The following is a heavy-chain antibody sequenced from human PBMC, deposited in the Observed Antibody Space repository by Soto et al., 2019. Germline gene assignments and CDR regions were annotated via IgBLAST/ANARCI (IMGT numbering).Heavy chain of an antibody. Sequence: GASVKVSCKASGGTFSSFAISWVRQAPGQGLEWMGGMIPIFDTTNHAQKFQGRVTIIADESTSTAYMELSSLRFEDTAVYCCARARAERARSYDFWGGSFDYWGQGTLVTVSS. D-gene: IGHD3-3*01. CDR2: MIPIFDTT. J-gene: IGHJ4*02. V-gene: IGHV1-69*13. CDR1: GGTFSSFA. CDR3: ARARAERARSYDFWGGSFDY.